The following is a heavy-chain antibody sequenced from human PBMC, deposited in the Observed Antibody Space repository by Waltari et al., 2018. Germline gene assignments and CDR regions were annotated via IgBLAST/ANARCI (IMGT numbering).Heavy chain of an antibody. CDR1: GLTVSATY. D-gene: IGHD6-19*01. Sequence: EVELVESGGGLVQPGGSLRLSCAVSGLTVSATYMSWVRQAPGKGREGVSSLEIEERTYCADSVKGQFTISRHNSRNILYFQMKRLRIEDTAVYYCARGVAGGFDIWGQGTRVTVSS. J-gene: IGHJ3*02. V-gene: IGHV3-53*04. CDR3: ARGVAGGFDI. CDR2: LEIEERT.